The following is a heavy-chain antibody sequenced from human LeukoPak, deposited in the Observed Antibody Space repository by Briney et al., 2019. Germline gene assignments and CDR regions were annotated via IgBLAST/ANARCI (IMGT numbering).Heavy chain of an antibody. CDR2: IYASGST. CDR1: GGSISSYY. J-gene: IGHJ5*02. D-gene: IGHD4-17*01. CDR3: AKDRADGHYFRWFDP. V-gene: IGHV4-4*07. Sequence: SETLSLTCSVSGGSISSYYWSWIRQPAGKGLEWIGRIYASGSTNYNPSLKSRVSMSVDTSKNQFSLKLSSVTAADTAVYYCAKDRADGHYFRWFDPWGQGTLVTVSS.